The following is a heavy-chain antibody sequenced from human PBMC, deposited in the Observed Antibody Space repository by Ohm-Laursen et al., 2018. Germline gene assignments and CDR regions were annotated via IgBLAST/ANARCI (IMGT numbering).Heavy chain of an antibody. J-gene: IGHJ4*02. V-gene: IGHV3-23*01. Sequence: SLRLSCSASGFTFSNYGMNWVRQAPGKGLEWVSSINDSGGDTYYADSVKGRLTISRDNSKNTLYLQMNSLRAEDTAVYYCAKHRSATWVHKRFDYWGQGTPVTVSS. CDR2: INDSGGDT. CDR3: AKHRSATWVHKRFDY. D-gene: IGHD5-12*01. CDR1: GFTFSNYG.